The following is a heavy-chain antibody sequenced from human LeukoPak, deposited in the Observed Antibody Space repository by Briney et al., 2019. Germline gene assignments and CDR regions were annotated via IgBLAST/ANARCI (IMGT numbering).Heavy chain of an antibody. J-gene: IGHJ6*03. CDR2: IYYSGST. D-gene: IGHD2-15*01. Sequence: PSETLSLTCTVSGGSISSSSYYWGWIRQPPGKGLEWIGSIYYSGSTYYNPSLKSRVTISVDTSKNQFSLKLSSVTAADTAVYYCARTTEGYCRGRSCYSYYYYMDVWGKGTTVTVSS. CDR1: GGSISSSSYY. CDR3: ARTTEGYCRGRSCYSYYYYMDV. V-gene: IGHV4-39*07.